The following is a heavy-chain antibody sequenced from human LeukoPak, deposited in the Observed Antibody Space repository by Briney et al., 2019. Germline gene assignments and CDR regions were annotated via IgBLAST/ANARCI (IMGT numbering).Heavy chain of an antibody. Sequence: GGSLKLSCAASGFTFSDSSIHWVRQASGKGLEWIGLMEKELNGYATAYAASVRGRFTISRDDSQNTAYLQLDSLKTEDTALYYCTRDSGTYNWLDPWGQGTLVTVSS. V-gene: IGHV3-73*01. CDR1: GFTFSDSS. D-gene: IGHD1-26*01. J-gene: IGHJ5*02. CDR3: TRDSGTYNWLDP. CDR2: MEKELNGYAT.